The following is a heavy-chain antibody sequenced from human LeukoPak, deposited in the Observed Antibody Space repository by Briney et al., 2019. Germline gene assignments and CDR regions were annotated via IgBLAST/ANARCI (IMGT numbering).Heavy chain of an antibody. CDR3: AAGIAIAADGIYHFDY. J-gene: IGHJ4*02. D-gene: IGHD6-13*01. CDR2: IDYSGST. V-gene: IGHV4-39*01. Sequence: SETLSLTCTVSGGSISSSSYDWGWIRQPPGRGLEWIGSIDYSGSTYYNPCLKSLVTVSVDTSKNQFSLKLRSVPAADTAVYYCAAGIAIAADGIYHFDYWGQGTLVTVSS. CDR1: GGSISSSSYD.